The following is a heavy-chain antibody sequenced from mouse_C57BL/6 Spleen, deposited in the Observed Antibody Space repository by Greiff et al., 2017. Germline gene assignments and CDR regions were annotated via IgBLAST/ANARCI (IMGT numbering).Heavy chain of an antibody. J-gene: IGHJ4*01. CDR2: IDPENGDT. V-gene: IGHV14-4*01. Sequence: EVQLQQSGAELVRPGASVKLSCTASGFNIKDDYMHWVKQRPEQGLEWIGWIDPENGDTEYASKFQGKATITADTSSNTAYPQLSSLTSEDTAVYYCTTGGAPYAMDYWGQGTSVTVSS. CDR3: TTGGAPYAMDY. CDR1: GFNIKDDY.